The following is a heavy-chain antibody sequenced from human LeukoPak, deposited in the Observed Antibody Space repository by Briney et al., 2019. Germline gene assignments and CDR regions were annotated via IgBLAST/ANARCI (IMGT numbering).Heavy chain of an antibody. J-gene: IGHJ6*02. D-gene: IGHD2-15*01. V-gene: IGHV6-1*01. CDR1: GDSVSSKSTA. CDR3: ARAPQEDCSGGSCYYYYYGMDV. Sequence: SQTLSLTCAISGDSVSSKSTAWNWIRQSPSRGLEWLGRTYYRSKWYTGYAVSVKGRITINPDTSKNQFSLKLSSVTAADTAVYYCARAPQEDCSGGSCYYYYYGMDVWGQGTTVTVSS. CDR2: TYYRSKWYT.